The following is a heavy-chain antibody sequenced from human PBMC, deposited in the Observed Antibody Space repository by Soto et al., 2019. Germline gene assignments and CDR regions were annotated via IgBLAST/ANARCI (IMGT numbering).Heavy chain of an antibody. Sequence: SETLSLTCTVSGGSVKSDHYWTWIRLPPGKGPEWIGYLYYDGSAYYNPSLKSRVVISVDTSKNQFSLKVTSVTTADTAVYYCARCWDGLDVWGQGTTVTVSS. J-gene: IGHJ6*02. CDR3: ARCWDGLDV. CDR1: GGSVKSDHY. D-gene: IGHD3-16*01. V-gene: IGHV4-61*01. CDR2: LYYDGSA.